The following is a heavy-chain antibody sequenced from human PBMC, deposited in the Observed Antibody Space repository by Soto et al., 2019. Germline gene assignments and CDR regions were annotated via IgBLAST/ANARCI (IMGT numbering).Heavy chain of an antibody. CDR3: ARSKDDFWSGYAPLARRRNRFDP. CDR2: IYYSGST. CDR1: GGSISSGGYY. V-gene: IGHV4-31*03. D-gene: IGHD3-3*01. J-gene: IGHJ5*01. Sequence: PSETLSLTCTVSGGSISSGGYYWSWIRQHPGKGLEWIGYIYYSGSTYYNPSLKSRVTISVDTSKNQFSLKLSSVTAADTAVYYCARSKDDFWSGYAPLARRRNRFDPWSQGTLVTVSS.